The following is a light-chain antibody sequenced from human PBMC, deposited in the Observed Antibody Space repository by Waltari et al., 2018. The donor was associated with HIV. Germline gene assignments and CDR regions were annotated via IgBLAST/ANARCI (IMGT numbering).Light chain of an antibody. Sequence: QSALTQPASVSGSPGQSITISCTGTSSDVGTYNLVSWYQQHPGKAPKHMICEVSKRHSGVSNRFSGSKSGNTASLTISGLQAEDEADYYGCSYAGSSTWVFGGGTKLTVL. CDR2: EVS. V-gene: IGLV2-23*02. J-gene: IGLJ3*02. CDR3: CSYAGSSTWV. CDR1: SSDVGTYNL.